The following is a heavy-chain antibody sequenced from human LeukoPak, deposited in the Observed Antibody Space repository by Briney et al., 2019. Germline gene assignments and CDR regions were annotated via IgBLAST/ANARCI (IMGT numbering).Heavy chain of an antibody. D-gene: IGHD3-16*01. V-gene: IGHV6-1*01. CDR3: ARFDYGAPDY. CDR1: GDSFSSSTAA. Sequence: SQTLPLTCAISGDSFSSSTAAWNWIRQSPSRGLEWLGRTYYRSRWSYEYTTSVKGRITINADTSENQFSLQLKSVTPEDTAVYYCARFDYGAPDYWGQGTLVTVSS. CDR2: TYYRSRWSY. J-gene: IGHJ4*02.